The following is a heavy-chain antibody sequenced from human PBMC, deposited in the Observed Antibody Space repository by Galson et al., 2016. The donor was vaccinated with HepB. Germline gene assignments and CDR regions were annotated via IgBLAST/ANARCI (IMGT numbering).Heavy chain of an antibody. V-gene: IGHV3-23*01. CDR3: AKVPHHSTGWPREIDY. J-gene: IGHJ4*02. D-gene: IGHD6-25*01. CDR1: GFTFSSYA. CDR2: LTGSGGGT. Sequence: SLRLSCAASGFTFSSYAMNWVRQAPGKGLEWVATLTGSGGGTYYADSVKGRFTISRDNSKNTLYLEMISLRAGDTAVYYCAKVPHHSTGWPREIDYWGQETLVIVSS.